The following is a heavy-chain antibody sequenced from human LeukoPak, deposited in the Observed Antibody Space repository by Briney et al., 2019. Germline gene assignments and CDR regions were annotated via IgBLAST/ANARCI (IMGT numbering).Heavy chain of an antibody. Sequence: GGSLRLSCAASGFTFSSYWMSWVRQAPGKGLEWVANIKQDGSVKYYVDSVKGRFTISRDNAKNSLYLQMNSLRAEGTAVYYCATSYDTVAGYFDYWGQGTLVTVSS. J-gene: IGHJ4*02. V-gene: IGHV3-7*01. D-gene: IGHD3-9*01. CDR2: IKQDGSVK. CDR1: GFTFSSYW. CDR3: ATSYDTVAGYFDY.